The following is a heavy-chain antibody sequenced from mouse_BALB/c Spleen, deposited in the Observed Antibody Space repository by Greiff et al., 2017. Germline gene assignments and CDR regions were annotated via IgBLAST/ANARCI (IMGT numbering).Heavy chain of an antibody. CDR3: VRGLRYFDV. Sequence: EVQLVESGGGLVQPKGSLKLSCAASGFTFNTYAMNWVRQAPGKGLEWVARIRSKSNNYATYYADSVKDRFTISRDDSQSMLYLQMNNLKTEDTAMYYCVRGLRYFDVWGAGTTVTVSS. CDR1: GFTFNTYA. V-gene: IGHV10-1*02. D-gene: IGHD2-10*01. J-gene: IGHJ1*01. CDR2: IRSKSNNYAT.